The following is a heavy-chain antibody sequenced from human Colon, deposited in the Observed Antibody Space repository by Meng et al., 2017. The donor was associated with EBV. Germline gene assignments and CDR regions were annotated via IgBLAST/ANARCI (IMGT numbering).Heavy chain of an antibody. CDR3: ARVWQSLTAFFDS. D-gene: IGHD2-21*01. CDR2: VYHTGST. Sequence: GRRQEAGPGLVKLSGTPALTCGVAGGSISSSHWWTWVRQPPGKGLEWIGEVYHTGSTKYNPSLKSRLTISVDKSKNQFSLNLTSVTAADTAVYYCARVWQSLTAFFDSWGQGTLVTVSS. V-gene: IGHV4-4*02. CDR1: GGSISSSHW. J-gene: IGHJ4*02.